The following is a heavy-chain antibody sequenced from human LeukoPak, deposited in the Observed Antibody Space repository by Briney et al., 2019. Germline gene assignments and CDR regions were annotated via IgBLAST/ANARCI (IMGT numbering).Heavy chain of an antibody. Sequence: GASVKVSCKASGYTFTGYYMHWVRQAPGQGLEWMGWINPNSCGTNYAQKFQGRVTMTRDTSISTAYMELSRLRSDDTAVYYCARIISEETYILRYFDWNYFDYWGQGTLVTVSS. V-gene: IGHV1-2*02. CDR3: ARIISEETYILRYFDWNYFDY. CDR2: INPNSCGT. J-gene: IGHJ4*02. CDR1: GYTFTGYY. D-gene: IGHD3-9*01.